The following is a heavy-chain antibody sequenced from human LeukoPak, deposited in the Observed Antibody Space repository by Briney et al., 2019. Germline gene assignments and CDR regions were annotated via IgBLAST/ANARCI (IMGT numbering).Heavy chain of an antibody. CDR3: ARDVCFGGSCYSDYFDY. CDR2: IYYSGST. CDR1: GGSISSGDYY. D-gene: IGHD2-15*01. Sequence: SETLSLTCTVSGGSISSGDYYWSWIRQPPGKGLEWIGYIYYSGSTYYNPSLKSRVTISVDTSKNQFSLKLSSVTAADTAVYYCARDVCFGGSCYSDYFDYWGQGILVTVSS. J-gene: IGHJ4*02. V-gene: IGHV4-30-4*08.